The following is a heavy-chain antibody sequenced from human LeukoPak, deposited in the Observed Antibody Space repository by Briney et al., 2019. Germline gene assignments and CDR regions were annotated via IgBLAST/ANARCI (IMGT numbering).Heavy chain of an antibody. J-gene: IGHJ5*02. V-gene: IGHV4-59*01. CDR3: ARGDYDILTGPRHWFDP. D-gene: IGHD3-9*01. Sequence: PSETLSLTCTVSGGSISNYYWSWLRQPPRKGLEWVGYIYYSGSTNYNPSLKSRVTISVATSKNQFSLKLSSVTAADTAVYYCARGDYDILTGPRHWFDPWGQGTLVTVSS. CDR2: IYYSGST. CDR1: GGSISNYY.